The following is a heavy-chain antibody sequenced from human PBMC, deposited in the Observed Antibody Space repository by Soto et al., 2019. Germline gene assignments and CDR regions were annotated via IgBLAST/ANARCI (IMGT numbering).Heavy chain of an antibody. CDR3: ARAGVGGDYNYGMDV. J-gene: IGHJ6*02. D-gene: IGHD2-8*01. CDR1: GGTFSSYA. V-gene: IGHV1-69*13. Sequence: SVKVSCKASGGTFSSYAISWVRQATGQGLEWMGGIIPIFGTANYAQKFQGRVTITADESTSTAYMELSSLRSEDTAVYYCARAGVGGDYNYGMDVWGQGTTVTVSS. CDR2: IIPIFGTA.